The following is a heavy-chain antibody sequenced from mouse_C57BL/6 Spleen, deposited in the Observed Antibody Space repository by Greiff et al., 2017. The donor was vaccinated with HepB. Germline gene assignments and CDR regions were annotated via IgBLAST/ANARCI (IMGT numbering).Heavy chain of an antibody. CDR2: ISDGGSYT. J-gene: IGHJ3*01. V-gene: IGHV5-4*01. CDR3: ATYDPEGFAY. CDR1: GFTFSSYA. Sequence: EVQVVESGGGLVKPGGSLKLSCAASGFTFSSYAMSWVRQTPEKRLEWVATISDGGSYTYYPDNVKGRFTISRDNAKNNLYLQMSHLKSEDTAMYYCATYDPEGFAYWGQGTLVTVSA. D-gene: IGHD2-3*01.